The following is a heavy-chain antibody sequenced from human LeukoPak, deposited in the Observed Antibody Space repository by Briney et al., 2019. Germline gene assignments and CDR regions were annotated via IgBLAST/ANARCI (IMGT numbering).Heavy chain of an antibody. CDR1: GFTFSSYW. D-gene: IGHD3-22*01. CDR2: ISWNSGSI. Sequence: GGSLRLSCAASGFTFSSYWMSWVRQAPGKGLEWVSGISWNSGSIGYADSVKGRFTISRDNAKSSLYLQMNSLRAEDTALYYCAKGDYDSSGYLLYWGQGTLVTVSS. CDR3: AKGDYDSSGYLLY. J-gene: IGHJ4*02. V-gene: IGHV3-9*01.